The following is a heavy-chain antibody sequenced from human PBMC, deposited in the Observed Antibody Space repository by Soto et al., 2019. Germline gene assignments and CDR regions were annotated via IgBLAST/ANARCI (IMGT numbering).Heavy chain of an antibody. D-gene: IGHD3-22*01. Sequence: QVQLVQSXXXXKKXXXSXXVSCKASGYTFTSYGISWVRQAPGQGLEWMGWISAYNGNTNYAQKLQGRVTMTTDTSTSTAYMELRSLRSDDTAVYYCARDREANYYDSSGYSNGCDYWGQGTLVTVSS. CDR1: GYTFTSYG. CDR3: ARDREANYYDSSGYSNGCDY. CDR2: ISAYNGNT. J-gene: IGHJ4*02. V-gene: IGHV1-18*01.